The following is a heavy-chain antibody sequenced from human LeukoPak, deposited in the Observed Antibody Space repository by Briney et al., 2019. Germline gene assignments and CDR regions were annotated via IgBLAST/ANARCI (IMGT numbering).Heavy chain of an antibody. Sequence: GGSLRLSCAAAGFTFSSYWMTWVHQAPGKGLEWVANIKQDGSEKYYVDSVKGRFTISRDNGKNSLYLQMNSLRAEDTAVYYCAREGSSGGPGYFDYWGQGTLVTVSS. CDR1: GFTFSSYW. J-gene: IGHJ4*02. V-gene: IGHV3-7*01. CDR2: IKQDGSEK. CDR3: AREGSSGGPGYFDY. D-gene: IGHD6-19*01.